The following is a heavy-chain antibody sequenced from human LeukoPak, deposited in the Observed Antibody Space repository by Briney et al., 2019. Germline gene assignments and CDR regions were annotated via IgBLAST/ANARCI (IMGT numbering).Heavy chain of an antibody. J-gene: IGHJ4*02. CDR1: GYTFTSYC. CDR3: ARNYYGSGTPGRYFDY. Sequence: GASVKVSCKASGYTFTSYCMHWVRQAPGQGLEWMGIINPSGGSTSYAQKFRGRVTMTRDTSTSTVYMELSSLRSEDTAVYYCARNYYGSGTPGRYFDYWGQGTLVTVSS. CDR2: INPSGGST. D-gene: IGHD3-10*01. V-gene: IGHV1-46*01.